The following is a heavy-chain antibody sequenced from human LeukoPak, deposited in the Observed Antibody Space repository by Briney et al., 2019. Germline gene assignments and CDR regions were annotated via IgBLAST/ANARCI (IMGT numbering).Heavy chain of an antibody. Sequence: GGSLRLSCAASGFTFSNYWMSWVRQAPGKGLEWVANIKQDGSEKYYVDSVKGRFTISRDNAKNALYLQMNSLRAEDTAVYYCARVLYDFWSGYYYDYWGQGTLVTVSS. CDR1: GFTFSNYW. CDR2: IKQDGSEK. CDR3: ARVLYDFWSGYYYDY. J-gene: IGHJ4*02. D-gene: IGHD3-3*01. V-gene: IGHV3-7*01.